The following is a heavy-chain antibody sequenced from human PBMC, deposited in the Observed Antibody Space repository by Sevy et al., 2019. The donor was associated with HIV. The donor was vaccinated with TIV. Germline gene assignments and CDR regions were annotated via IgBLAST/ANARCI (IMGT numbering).Heavy chain of an antibody. V-gene: IGHV2-5*01. J-gene: IGHJ4*02. CDR1: GFSLRTSGVS. Sequence: SGPTLVKPTQTLTLTCTFSGFSLRTSGVSVGWIRQPPGKALEWLALIYWNGDKRYRSSLKSRLTITRDTSKNQVVLTLSNMDPVDTATYYCARSGFYYDYAYWGQGTQVTVSS. CDR2: IYWNGDK. D-gene: IGHD5-12*01. CDR3: ARSGFYYDYAY.